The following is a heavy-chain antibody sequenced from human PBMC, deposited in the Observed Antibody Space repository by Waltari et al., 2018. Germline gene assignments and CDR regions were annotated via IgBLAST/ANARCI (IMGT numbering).Heavy chain of an antibody. V-gene: IGHV1-2*02. Sequence: QVQLVQSGAEMRKPGASVKVSCQPSGYTFSAYYVPWVRQAPGQGLEWMGWINPKSGDTHYAQNFQGRATMTRDTSISTVYMELSRLTSDDTAVYYCARDLMTTVTTEFYFDYWGQGTLVIISS. D-gene: IGHD4-4*01. CDR3: ARDLMTTVTTEFYFDY. CDR2: INPKSGDT. CDR1: GYTFSAYY. J-gene: IGHJ4*02.